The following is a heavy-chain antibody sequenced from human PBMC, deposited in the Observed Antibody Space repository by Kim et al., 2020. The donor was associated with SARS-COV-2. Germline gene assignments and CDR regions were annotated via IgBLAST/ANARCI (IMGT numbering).Heavy chain of an antibody. CDR3: ARVGYYDSSGPSGMDV. CDR1: GFTFSSYS. CDR2: ISSSSSTI. D-gene: IGHD3-22*01. V-gene: IGHV3-48*02. Sequence: GGSLRLSCAASGFTFSSYSMNWVRQAPGKGLEWVSYISSSSSTIYYADSVKGRFTISRDNAKNSLYLQMNSLRDEDTAVYYCARVGYYDSSGPSGMDVWGQGTTVTVSS. J-gene: IGHJ6*02.